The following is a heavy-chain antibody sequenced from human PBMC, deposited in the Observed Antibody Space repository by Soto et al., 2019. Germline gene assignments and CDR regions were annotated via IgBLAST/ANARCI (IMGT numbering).Heavy chain of an antibody. Sequence: EVQLLDSGGDLVQPGGSLRLSCAASGFIFSDYAMSWVRQAPGKGLEWVSSITGSDDGTYYADSVKGRFTISRDNSKKTLYLQMSGLRVEDTAVYYCAKGPCSGGTCYGREDVWGQGTTVNVSS. CDR2: ITGSDDGT. J-gene: IGHJ6*02. V-gene: IGHV3-23*01. D-gene: IGHD2-15*01. CDR1: GFIFSDYA. CDR3: AKGPCSGGTCYGREDV.